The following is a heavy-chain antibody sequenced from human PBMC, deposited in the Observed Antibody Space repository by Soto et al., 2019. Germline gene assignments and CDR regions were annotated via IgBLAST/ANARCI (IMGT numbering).Heavy chain of an antibody. CDR3: ARGESYYDYIWGSYQNYYYYYMDV. Sequence: PSETLSLTCTVAGGSISSGGYYWSWIRQHPGKGLEWIGYIYYSGSTYYNPSLKSRVTISVDTSKNQFSLKLSSVTAADTAVYYCARGESYYDYIWGSYQNYYYYYMDVWGKGTTVTVSS. J-gene: IGHJ6*03. CDR1: GGSISSGGYY. D-gene: IGHD3-16*02. V-gene: IGHV4-31*03. CDR2: IYYSGST.